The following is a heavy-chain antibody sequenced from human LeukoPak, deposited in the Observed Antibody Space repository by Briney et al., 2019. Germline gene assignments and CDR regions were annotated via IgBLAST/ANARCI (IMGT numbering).Heavy chain of an antibody. CDR3: ARGGYYGSGNDFRFDP. V-gene: IGHV4-34*01. Sequence: SETLSLTCAVYGGSFSGYYWSWIRQPPGKGLEWIGEINHSGSTKYNPSLKSRVTISVETSKNQFSLKLKSVTAADTAVYYCARGGYYGSGNDFRFDPWGQGTLVTVSS. CDR2: INHSGST. J-gene: IGHJ5*02. CDR1: GGSFSGYY. D-gene: IGHD3-10*01.